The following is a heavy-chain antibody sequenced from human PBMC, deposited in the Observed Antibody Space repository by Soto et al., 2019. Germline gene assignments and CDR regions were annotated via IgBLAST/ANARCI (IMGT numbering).Heavy chain of an antibody. CDR2: LLRSGSTT. CDR1: GFTFSNYA. D-gene: IGHD4-17*01. V-gene: IGHV3-23*01. J-gene: IGHJ5*02. Sequence: EVQLLESGGGLVQPGGSLRLSCAASGFTFSNYAMTWARQAPGKGLEWVSSLLRSGSTTYYANSVKGRFTISSDTSAKSLYLQMDSLRAEHTAVYYCAKDAVSGDGVWLLDSWGQGTVVTVSS. CDR3: AKDAVSGDGVWLLDS.